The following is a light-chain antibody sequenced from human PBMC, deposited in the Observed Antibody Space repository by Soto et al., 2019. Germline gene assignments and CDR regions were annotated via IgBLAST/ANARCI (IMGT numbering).Light chain of an antibody. CDR3: GVWDGSLSAGV. J-gene: IGLJ2*01. V-gene: IGLV1-51*01. CDR1: SFNIGNNY. CDR2: DND. Sequence: QSVLTQAPSVSAAPGQNVTISCSGSSFNIGNNYVSWYHQFPGTAPKLLIFDNDRRPSGIPDRFSASKSGSSATLCITGLQAGDEADYFCGVWDGSLSAGVFGGGTKLTVL.